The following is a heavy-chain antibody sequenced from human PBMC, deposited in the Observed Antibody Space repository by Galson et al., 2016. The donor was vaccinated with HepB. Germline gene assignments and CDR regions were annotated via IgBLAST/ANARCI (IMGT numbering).Heavy chain of an antibody. Sequence: SLRLSCAASGFIVSSNYMSWVRQAPGKGLEWVSVIHGGGSTYYADSVRGRFTIPRDNSKNTLAIKMTSLRAEDQAVYSFARDVPPPLGWYFDLWGRSTLVTVSS. D-gene: IGHD7-27*01. CDR3: ARDVPPPLGWYFDL. CDR2: IHGGGST. J-gene: IGHJ2*01. V-gene: IGHV3-53*01. CDR1: GFIVSSNY.